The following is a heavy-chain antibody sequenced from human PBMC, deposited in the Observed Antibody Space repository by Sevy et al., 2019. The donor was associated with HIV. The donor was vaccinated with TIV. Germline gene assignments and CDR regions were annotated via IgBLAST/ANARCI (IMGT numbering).Heavy chain of an antibody. CDR1: GYTFTSYD. D-gene: IGHD3-22*01. CDR2: LNPNSGNT. J-gene: IGHJ4*02. V-gene: IGHV1-8*03. Sequence: ASVKVSCKASGYTFTSYDINWVRQATRQGLEWMGWLNPNSGNTGCAQKFQGRVTITRNTSISTAYMELSSLRSEDAAVYYCARGYYFDSSAYYRFDYWGQGTLVTVSS. CDR3: ARGYYFDSSAYYRFDY.